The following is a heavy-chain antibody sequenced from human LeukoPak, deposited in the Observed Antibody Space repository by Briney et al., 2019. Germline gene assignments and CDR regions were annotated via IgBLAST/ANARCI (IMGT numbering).Heavy chain of an antibody. J-gene: IGHJ4*02. Sequence: PGGSLRLXCAASGLIFSNYWMSWFRQAPGKGLEWVANIKQDGSEKYYVDSVKGRFTISRDNAKNSLYLQMDSLRAEDTAVYYCARGHTILAYWGQGTLVTVSS. V-gene: IGHV3-7*01. CDR2: IKQDGSEK. D-gene: IGHD3-3*01. CDR3: ARGHTILAY. CDR1: GLIFSNYW.